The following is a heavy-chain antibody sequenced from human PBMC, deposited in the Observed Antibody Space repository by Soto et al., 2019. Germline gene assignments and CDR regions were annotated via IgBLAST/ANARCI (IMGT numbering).Heavy chain of an antibody. D-gene: IGHD6-19*01. CDR1: GVTFSKFI. Sequence: QGQLEQSGGEVKKPGSSVKVSCKASGVTFSKFIMTWVRQAPGLGLEWVGGIIPIFGTANYAQKFQGRVTITADESTSTSYMEVNNLRSEDTAVYYCAKVRYSSPMGYYYGMDVWGQGTTVTVSS. J-gene: IGHJ6*02. CDR3: AKVRYSSPMGYYYGMDV. CDR2: IIPIFGTA. V-gene: IGHV1-69*01.